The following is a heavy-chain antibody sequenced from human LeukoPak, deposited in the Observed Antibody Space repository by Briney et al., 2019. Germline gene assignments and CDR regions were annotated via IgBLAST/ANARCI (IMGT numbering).Heavy chain of an antibody. V-gene: IGHV3-21*04. J-gene: IGHJ4*02. D-gene: IGHD3-3*01. CDR3: AKALFWSDSNYFDY. CDR2: ISSTSRHK. Sequence: PGGSLRLSCAASGFTFSSYSMSWVRHAPGEGGEWVSSISSTSRHKYYADSVKGRFTISRDNSKNTLYLQMNSLRAEDTAVYYCAKALFWSDSNYFDYWGQGALVTVSS. CDR1: GFTFSSYS.